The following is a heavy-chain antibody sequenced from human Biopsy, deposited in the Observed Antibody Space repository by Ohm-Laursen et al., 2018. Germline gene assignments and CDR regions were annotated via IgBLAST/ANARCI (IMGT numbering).Heavy chain of an antibody. V-gene: IGHV4-39*01. J-gene: IGHJ5*02. CDR1: GGSISSETNY. CDR2: IFYGGIT. CDR3: ARHPTGFWFDP. Sequence: SETLSLTWAVSGGSISSETNYWGWIRQPPGKGLEWIGSIFYGGITYYNPSLKSRVTISVDTSKNQFSLNLSSVTAADTAVYYCARHPTGFWFDPWGQGTLVIVSS.